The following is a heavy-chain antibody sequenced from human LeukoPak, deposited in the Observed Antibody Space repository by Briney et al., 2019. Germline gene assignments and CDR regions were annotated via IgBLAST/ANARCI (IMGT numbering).Heavy chain of an antibody. Sequence: SETLSFTGTVPGGSISSYYWTWIGKRPGKGLEWIGYIYYRGSTNYNPSLKSRVTISVDTSKNQFSLKLSSVTAADTAVYYCARDGGDGYNYDYWGQGTLVTVSS. D-gene: IGHD5-24*01. CDR2: IYYRGST. CDR3: ARDGGDGYNYDY. J-gene: IGHJ4*02. V-gene: IGHV4-59*01. CDR1: GGSISSYY.